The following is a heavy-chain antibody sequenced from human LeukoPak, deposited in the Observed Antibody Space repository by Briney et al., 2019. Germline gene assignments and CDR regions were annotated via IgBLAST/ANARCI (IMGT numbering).Heavy chain of an antibody. CDR3: ARHDCSGGSCYSDYFDY. V-gene: IGHV1-18*01. CDR1: GYTFTGYG. Sequence: GASVKVSCKASGYTFTGYGISWVLQAPGQGLEWIGWISAYNGNTNYAQKLQGRVTMTTDTSTSTAYMELRSLRSDDTAVYYCARHDCSGGSCYSDYFDYWGQGTLVTVSS. J-gene: IGHJ4*02. CDR2: ISAYNGNT. D-gene: IGHD2-15*01.